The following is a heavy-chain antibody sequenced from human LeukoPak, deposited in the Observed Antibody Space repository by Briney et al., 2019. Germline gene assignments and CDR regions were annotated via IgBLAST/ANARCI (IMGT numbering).Heavy chain of an antibody. J-gene: IGHJ4*02. CDR1: GGSINRYY. Sequence: PSETLSLTCTVSGGSINRYYWSWIRQPPGKGLEWLGYIYYSGTTNYNPSLKSRVTISVDTSRNQFSLKLSSVTAADTAVYYCARQAEWELLYYFDYWGQGTLVTVSS. V-gene: IGHV4-59*08. D-gene: IGHD1-26*01. CDR3: ARQAEWELLYYFDY. CDR2: IYYSGTT.